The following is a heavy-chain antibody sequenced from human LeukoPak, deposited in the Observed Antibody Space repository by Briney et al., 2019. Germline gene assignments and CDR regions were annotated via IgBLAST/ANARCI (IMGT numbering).Heavy chain of an antibody. J-gene: IGHJ4*02. CDR3: ARGRGVDILTGFQY. V-gene: IGHV1-69*04. D-gene: IGHD3-9*01. CDR2: IIPILDVT. CDR1: GGTFTNYA. Sequence: SVKVSCKASGGTFTNYAINWVRQATGQGLEWMGRIIPILDVTNYAQKFQGRVTITADQSTSTAYMELSSLRSEDTAVYYCARGRGVDILTGFQYWGQGTLVTVSS.